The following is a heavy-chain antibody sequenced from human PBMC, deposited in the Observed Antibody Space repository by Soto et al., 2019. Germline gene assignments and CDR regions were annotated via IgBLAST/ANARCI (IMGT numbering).Heavy chain of an antibody. V-gene: IGHV3-23*01. Sequence: EVQLLESGGGLVQPGGSLRLSCVVSGFTFSNYGMNWVRQAPGKGLEWVSGIRGSGGDTYYVDSVRGRFTISRDNSKNTLYMQMDSLRAEDTAVYYCAKDMDAFWSGYYLRGYFDLWGRGTLVTVS. CDR2: IRGSGGDT. J-gene: IGHJ2*01. CDR3: AKDMDAFWSGYYLRGYFDL. D-gene: IGHD3-3*01. CDR1: GFTFSNYG.